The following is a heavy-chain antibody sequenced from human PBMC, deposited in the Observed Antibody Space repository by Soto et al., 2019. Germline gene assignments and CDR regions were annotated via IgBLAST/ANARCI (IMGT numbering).Heavy chain of an antibody. D-gene: IGHD1-1*01. V-gene: IGHV4-31*03. J-gene: IGHJ4*02. Sequence: PSETLSLTCTVSAGSIDTDAYYWNWIRHHPAKGLEWIGYIHSSGTTHYNPSLESRLSLSLDMSENQFSLRLTSVTAAGTAVYFCARASLEPTMRFFDSWGQGALVTVSS. CDR1: AGSIDTDAYY. CDR2: IHSSGTT. CDR3: ARASLEPTMRFFDS.